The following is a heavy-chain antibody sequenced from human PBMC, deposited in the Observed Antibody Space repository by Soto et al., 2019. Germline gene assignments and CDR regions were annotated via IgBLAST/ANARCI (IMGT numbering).Heavy chain of an antibody. J-gene: IGHJ4*02. CDR1: GGSISSYY. CDR3: ARALGSGNYYAANRFDY. D-gene: IGHD3-22*01. CDR2: IYYSGST. V-gene: IGHV4-59*01. Sequence: SETLSLTCTVSGGSISSYYWSWIRQPPGKGLEWIGYIYYSGSTNYNPSLKSRVTISVDTSKNQCSLKLSSVTAADTAVYYCARALGSGNYYAANRFDYWGQGNVLTVSS.